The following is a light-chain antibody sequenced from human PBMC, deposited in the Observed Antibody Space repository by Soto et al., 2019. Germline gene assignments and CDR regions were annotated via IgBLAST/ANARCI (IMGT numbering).Light chain of an antibody. CDR3: CSYAGSYTYV. CDR1: SSDVGGDNY. CDR2: DVN. J-gene: IGLJ1*01. V-gene: IGLV2-11*01. Sequence: QSALTQPRSVSESPGQSVTISCTGTSSDVGGDNYVSWYQQHPGKAPKLMIYDVNKRPSGVPDRFSGSKSGNTASLTISGLQAEDEADFYCCSYAGSYTYVFGTGTKLTVL.